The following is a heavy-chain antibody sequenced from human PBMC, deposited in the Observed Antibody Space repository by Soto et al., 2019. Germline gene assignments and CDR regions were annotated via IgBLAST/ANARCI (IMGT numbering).Heavy chain of an antibody. V-gene: IGHV1-2*02. CDR2: INPNSGGT. CDR3: ARNGYSYGNYYFDY. CDR1: GYTFTGYQ. D-gene: IGHD5-18*01. J-gene: IGHJ4*02. Sequence: ASVKVSCKASGYTFTGYQMHWVRQAPGQGLEWMGWINPNSGGTNYAQKFQGRVTMTRDKSTSTAYMELSSLRSEDTAVYYCARNGYSYGNYYFDYWGQGTLVTVSS.